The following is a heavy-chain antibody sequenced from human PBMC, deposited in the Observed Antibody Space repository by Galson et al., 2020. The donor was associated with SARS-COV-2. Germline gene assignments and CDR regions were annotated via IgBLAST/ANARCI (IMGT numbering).Heavy chain of an antibody. V-gene: IGHV4-39*07. J-gene: IGHJ5*02. D-gene: IGHD3-10*01. CDR3: AKGSGSLNKGNWFDP. CDR1: GGSVSSNIYF. Sequence: ASETLSLTCSVSGGSVSSNIYFWAWIRQPPGKTLEWLGTIYYSGSTYYSPYLKSRVTISVDTSKNQFSLTLTSVTAADTAVYYCAKGSGSLNKGNWFDPWGQGTLVTVSS. CDR2: IYYSGST.